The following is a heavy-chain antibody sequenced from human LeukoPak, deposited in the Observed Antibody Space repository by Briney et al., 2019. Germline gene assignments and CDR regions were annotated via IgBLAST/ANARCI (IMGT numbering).Heavy chain of an antibody. J-gene: IGHJ4*02. CDR3: ARVGERWLQFSYFDY. Sequence: ASVKVSCEASGYTFTSYYMHWVRQAPGQGLEWMGIINPSGGSTSYAQKFQGRVTMTRDTSTSTVYMELSSLRSEDTAVYYCARVGERWLQFSYFDYWGQGTLVTVSS. CDR2: INPSGGST. V-gene: IGHV1-46*01. CDR1: GYTFTSYY. D-gene: IGHD5-24*01.